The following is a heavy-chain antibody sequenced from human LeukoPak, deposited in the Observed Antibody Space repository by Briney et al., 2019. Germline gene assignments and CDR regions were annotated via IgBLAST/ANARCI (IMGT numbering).Heavy chain of an antibody. D-gene: IGHD3-16*01. CDR2: IYYSGST. CDR3: ARENGGDFDY. V-gene: IGHV4-59*01. J-gene: IGHJ4*02. CDR1: GGSISSYY. Sequence: SETLSLTCTVSGGSISSYYWRWIRQPPGKGLEWIGYIYYSGSTNYNPSLKSRVTISVDTSKNQFYLKLSSVTAADTAVYYCARENGGDFDYWGQGTLVTVSS.